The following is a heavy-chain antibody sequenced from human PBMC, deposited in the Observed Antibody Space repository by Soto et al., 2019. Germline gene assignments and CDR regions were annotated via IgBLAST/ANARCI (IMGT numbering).Heavy chain of an antibody. CDR3: AKDLLLWFGGGELDY. CDR2: ISYDGSNK. V-gene: IGHV3-30*18. CDR1: GFTFSSYG. Sequence: QVQLVESGGGVVQPGRSLRLSCAASGFTFSSYGMHWVRQAPGKGLEWVAVISYDGSNKYYADSVKGRFTISRDNSKNTLYLQRTSVRAEDTAVYYCAKDLLLWFGGGELDYWGQGTLFTVSS. D-gene: IGHD3-10*01. J-gene: IGHJ4*02.